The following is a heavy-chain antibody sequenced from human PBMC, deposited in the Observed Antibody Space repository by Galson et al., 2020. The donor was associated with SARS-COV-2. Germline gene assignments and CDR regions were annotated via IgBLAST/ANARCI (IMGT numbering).Heavy chain of an antibody. J-gene: IGHJ6*02. CDR1: GVSISSGRFY. CDR2: IYNSGST. V-gene: IGHV4-61*02. CDR3: ARDPYYDVLTGLYYGIDV. D-gene: IGHD3-9*01. Sequence: SETLSLTCTVSGVSISSGRFYWSWIRQSAGKGLEWIGRIYNSGSTSYNPSLKSRVTISVDTSKNQFSLKLNSVIAADTAVYYCARDPYYDVLTGLYYGIDVWGQGTTVTVSS.